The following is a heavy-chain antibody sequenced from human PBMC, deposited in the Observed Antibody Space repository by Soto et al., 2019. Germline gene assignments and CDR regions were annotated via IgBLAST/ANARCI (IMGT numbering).Heavy chain of an antibody. J-gene: IGHJ4*02. V-gene: IGHV3-33*01. CDR2: IWYDGSNK. CDR3: ATHRSANWDFDY. D-gene: IGHD7-27*01. Sequence: GGSLRLSCAASGFTFSSYGMHWVRQAPGKGVEWVAVIWYDGSNKYYADSVKGRFTISRDNSKNTLYLLMNSLRAEDTAVYYCATHRSANWDFDYWGQATLVTVSS. CDR1: GFTFSSYG.